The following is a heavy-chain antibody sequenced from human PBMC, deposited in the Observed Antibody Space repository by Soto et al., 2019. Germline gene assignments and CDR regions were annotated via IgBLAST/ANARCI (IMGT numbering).Heavy chain of an antibody. Sequence: EVQLVESGGGLVQPGGSLRLSCAASGFTFSSYSMNWVRQAPGKGLEWVSYISSSSSTIYYADSVKGRFTISRDNAKNSLYLQMNGLRAEDPAVYYCARHPERIAQIGWFAPWGQGTLVTVSS. CDR2: ISSSSSTI. CDR3: ARHPERIAQIGWFAP. V-gene: IGHV3-48*01. D-gene: IGHD6-13*01. CDR1: GFTFSSYS. J-gene: IGHJ5*02.